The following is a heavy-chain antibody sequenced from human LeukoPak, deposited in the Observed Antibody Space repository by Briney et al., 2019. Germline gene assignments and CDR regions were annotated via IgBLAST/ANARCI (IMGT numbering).Heavy chain of an antibody. D-gene: IGHD4-23*01. CDR1: GYAFTGYF. CDR3: ARMDLYGGYSIGFDS. V-gene: IGHV1-2*02. CDR2: INPNIGDT. Sequence: ASLKVSCKASGYAFTGYFMHWVRQAPGQGLQWMAWINPNIGDTHYAQKFRGRVTMTRDTSISTVYMELSRLTSDDTAVYYCARMDLYGGYSIGFDSWGQGTLVIVSS. J-gene: IGHJ5*01.